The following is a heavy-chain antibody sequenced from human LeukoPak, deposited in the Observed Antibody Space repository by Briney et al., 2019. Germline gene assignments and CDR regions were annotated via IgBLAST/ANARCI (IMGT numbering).Heavy chain of an antibody. CDR2: INPNSGGT. V-gene: IGHV1-2*02. Sequence: ASVKVSCKASGYTFTSYYMHWVRQAPGQGLEWMGWINPNSGGTNYAQKFQGRVTMTRDTSISTAYMELSRLRSDDTAVYYCAREYYYDSSGYYYWGQGTLVTVSS. J-gene: IGHJ4*02. D-gene: IGHD3-22*01. CDR1: GYTFTSYY. CDR3: AREYYYDSSGYYY.